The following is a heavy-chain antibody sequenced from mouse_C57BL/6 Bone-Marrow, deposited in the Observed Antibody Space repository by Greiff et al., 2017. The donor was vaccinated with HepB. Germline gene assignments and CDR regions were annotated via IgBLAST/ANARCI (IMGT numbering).Heavy chain of an antibody. D-gene: IGHD1-1*01. CDR1: GYSITSGYY. Sequence: VQLQQSGPGLVKPSQSLSLTCSVTGYSITSGYYWNWIRQFPGNKLEWMGYISYDGSNNYNPSLKNRISITRDTSKHQFFLKLNSVTTEDTATYYCARSPPSTVVAPDWYFDVWGTGTTVTVSS. V-gene: IGHV3-6*01. CDR2: ISYDGSN. CDR3: ARSPPSTVVAPDWYFDV. J-gene: IGHJ1*03.